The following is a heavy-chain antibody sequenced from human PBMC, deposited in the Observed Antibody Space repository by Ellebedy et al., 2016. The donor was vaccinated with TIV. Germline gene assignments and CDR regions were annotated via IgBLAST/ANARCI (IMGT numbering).Heavy chain of an antibody. CDR1: GYTFTGYY. D-gene: IGHD5-12*01. J-gene: IGHJ6*02. CDR3: ATGPGVATPIQYYYYGMDV. CDR2: INPNSGGT. V-gene: IGHV1-2*04. Sequence: AASVKVFCKASGYTFTGYYMHWVRQAPGQGLEWMGWINPNSGGTNYAQQFQGWVTMTRDTSISTAYMELSRLRSDDTAVYYCATGPGVATPIQYYYYGMDVWGQGTTVTVSS.